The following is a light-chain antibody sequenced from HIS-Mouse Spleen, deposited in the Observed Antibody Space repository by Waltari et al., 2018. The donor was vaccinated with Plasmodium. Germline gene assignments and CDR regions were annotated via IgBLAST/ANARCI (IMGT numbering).Light chain of an antibody. J-gene: IGLJ3*02. CDR3: QTWGTGIQV. Sequence: QLVLTQSPSASASLGASVKLTCTLSSGHSSYAIAWHQQQPEKGPRYLIKLNRDGSHSTGDGIPDRFSGSSSGAERYLTIARLQAEDEADYYCQTWGTGIQVFGGGTKLTVL. V-gene: IGLV4-69*01. CDR2: LNRDGSH. CDR1: SGHSSYA.